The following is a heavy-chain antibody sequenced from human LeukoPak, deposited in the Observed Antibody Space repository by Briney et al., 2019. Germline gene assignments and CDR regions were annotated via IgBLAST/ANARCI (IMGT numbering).Heavy chain of an antibody. Sequence: SETLSLTCAVYGVSLRGYYWSWIRQSPEKGLEWIGEISHEGDSIYNPSLKSRVTLSVDMFKNQFSLKLRSVTAAETAVYYCARGRNYVSDYYFDVWGKGTTVIVSS. CDR3: ARGRNYVSDYYFDV. CDR1: GVSLRGYY. CDR2: ISHEGDS. J-gene: IGHJ6*03. V-gene: IGHV4-34*01. D-gene: IGHD1-7*01.